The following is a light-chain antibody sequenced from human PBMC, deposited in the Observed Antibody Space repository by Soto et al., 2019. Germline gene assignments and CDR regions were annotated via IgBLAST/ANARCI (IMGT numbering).Light chain of an antibody. J-gene: IGLJ3*02. Sequence: QSVLTQPPSASGTPGQRVTSSCSGSSSNIGSNTVNWYQQLPGTAPKLLIYSNNQRPSGVPDRFSGSKSGTSASLAIGGLQSEDEADYYWAAWDDSLNGPVFGGGTKLTVL. CDR1: SSNIGSNT. V-gene: IGLV1-44*01. CDR2: SNN. CDR3: AAWDDSLNGPV.